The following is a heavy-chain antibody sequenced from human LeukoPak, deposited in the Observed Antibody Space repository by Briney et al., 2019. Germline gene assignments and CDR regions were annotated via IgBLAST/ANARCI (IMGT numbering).Heavy chain of an antibody. J-gene: IGHJ6*02. Sequence: SETLSLTCTVSGGSISRGDYYWSWIRQPPGKGLEWIGYIYYSGSTNYNPSLKSRVTISVDTSKNQFSLKLSSVTAADTAVYYCASSSWSYYYYYGMDVWGQGTTVTVSS. D-gene: IGHD6-13*01. CDR1: GGSISRGDYY. CDR3: ASSSWSYYYYYGMDV. CDR2: IYYSGST. V-gene: IGHV4-61*08.